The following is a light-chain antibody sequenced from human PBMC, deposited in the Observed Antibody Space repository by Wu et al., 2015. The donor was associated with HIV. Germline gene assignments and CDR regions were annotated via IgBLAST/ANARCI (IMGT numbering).Light chain of an antibody. Sequence: EIEMTQSPATLSVSPGERATLSCRASQSVSSNLAWYQQKPGQAPRLLIYGASTRATGIPARFSGSGSGTDFTLTINSLEPEDFAVYYCHQRSNWPPLTFGGGTKVEIK. J-gene: IGKJ4*01. CDR1: QSVSSN. CDR3: HQRSNWPPLT. V-gene: IGKV3-15*01. CDR2: GAS.